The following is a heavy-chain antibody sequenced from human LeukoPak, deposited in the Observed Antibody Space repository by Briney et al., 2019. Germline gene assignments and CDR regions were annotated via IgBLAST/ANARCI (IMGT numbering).Heavy chain of an antibody. CDR1: GFTFSNSW. D-gene: IGHD3-22*01. CDR3: ARAAQYYYDSSGYYIGDY. Sequence: GGSLRLSCLASGFTFSNSWMTWVRQAPGRGLEWVANIKEDGSGKQYVDSVRGRFTISRDNPKNSLYLQMNSLRAEDTAVYYCARAAQYYYDSSGYYIGDYWGQGTLVTVSS. CDR2: IKEDGSGK. J-gene: IGHJ4*02. V-gene: IGHV3-7*01.